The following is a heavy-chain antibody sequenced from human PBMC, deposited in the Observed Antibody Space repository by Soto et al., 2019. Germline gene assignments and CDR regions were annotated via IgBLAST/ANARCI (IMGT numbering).Heavy chain of an antibody. Sequence: SLTRSVTCCTSGGAINCNTYCWRWIRQPPGRGLEWIVNTYSRGGAYCDPLFKSLASISVDTSKIEVFLKLTSVTAADTAIYYCARTRVSGVYFYLYGLDVWGHGTTVTVSS. CDR1: GGAINCNTYC. D-gene: IGHD5-12*01. CDR2: TYSRGGA. CDR3: ARTRVSGVYFYLYGLDV. J-gene: IGHJ6*02. V-gene: IGHV4-39*07.